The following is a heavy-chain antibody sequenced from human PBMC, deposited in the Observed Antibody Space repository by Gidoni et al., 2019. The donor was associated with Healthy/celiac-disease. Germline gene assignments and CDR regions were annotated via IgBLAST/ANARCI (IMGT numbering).Heavy chain of an antibody. Sequence: QVQLQESGAGLVKPPETLYLTCTVYGGSISSYYWSWIRQPPGKGLEWIGYIYYRGSTNYNPSRKSRVTISVDTSKNQFSLKLSSVTAADTAVYYCARGTSWYYFDYWGQGTLVTVSS. CDR2: IYYRGST. J-gene: IGHJ4*02. D-gene: IGHD2-2*01. CDR1: GGSISSYY. CDR3: ARGTSWYYFDY. V-gene: IGHV4-59*01.